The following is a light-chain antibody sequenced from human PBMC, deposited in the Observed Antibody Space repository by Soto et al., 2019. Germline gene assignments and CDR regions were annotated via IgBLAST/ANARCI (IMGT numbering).Light chain of an antibody. V-gene: IGKV3-11*01. CDR1: QSVGSY. J-gene: IGKJ4*01. CDR3: QQRSNLPLT. CDR2: DAS. Sequence: EIVLTQSPATLSLSPGERATLSCRASQSVGSYLAWYQQRPGQAPRLLIYDASNRVAGIPARFSGSGSGTDFTLTISSLEPEDFAVYYCQQRSNLPLTFGGGTNIEIK.